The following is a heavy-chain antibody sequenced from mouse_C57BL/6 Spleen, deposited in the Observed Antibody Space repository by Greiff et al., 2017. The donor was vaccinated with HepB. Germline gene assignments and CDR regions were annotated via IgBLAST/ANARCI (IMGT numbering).Heavy chain of an antibody. CDR3: ASPNYYGSSYRFFAY. J-gene: IGHJ3*01. CDR2: INPYNGGT. Sequence: EVKLMESGPVLVKPGASVKMSCKASGYTFTDYYMNWVKQSHGKSLEWIGVINPYNGGTSYNQKFKGKATLTVDKSSSTAYMELNSLTSEDSAVYYCASPNYYGSSYRFFAYWGQGTLVTVSA. CDR1: GYTFTDYY. V-gene: IGHV1-19*01. D-gene: IGHD1-1*01.